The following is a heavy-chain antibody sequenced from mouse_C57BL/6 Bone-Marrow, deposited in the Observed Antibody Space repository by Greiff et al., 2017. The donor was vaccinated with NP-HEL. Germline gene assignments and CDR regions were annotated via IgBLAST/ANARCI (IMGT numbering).Heavy chain of an antibody. V-gene: IGHV1-82*01. D-gene: IGHD2-4*01. J-gene: IGHJ3*01. CDR1: GYAFSSSW. Sequence: VQLQQSGPELVKPGASVKISCKASGYAFSSSWMNWVKQRPGKGLEWIGRIYPGDGDTNYNGKFKGKATLTADKSSSTAYMRLSSLTSEDSAVYFCARDDYDRFAYWGQGTLVTVSA. CDR3: ARDDYDRFAY. CDR2: IYPGDGDT.